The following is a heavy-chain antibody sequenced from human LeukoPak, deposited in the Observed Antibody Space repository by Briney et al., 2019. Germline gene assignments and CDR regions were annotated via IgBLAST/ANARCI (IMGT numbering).Heavy chain of an antibody. CDR2: ISSSGSTI. V-gene: IGHV3-48*04. CDR1: GFTFSSYS. CDR3: ASSTVIYYFDY. J-gene: IGHJ4*02. D-gene: IGHD4-17*01. Sequence: GGSLRLSCAASGFTFSSYSMNWVRQAPGKGLEWVSYISSSGSTIYYADSVKGRFTISRDNAKNSLYLQMNSLRAEDTAVYYCASSTVIYYFDYWGQGTLVTVSS.